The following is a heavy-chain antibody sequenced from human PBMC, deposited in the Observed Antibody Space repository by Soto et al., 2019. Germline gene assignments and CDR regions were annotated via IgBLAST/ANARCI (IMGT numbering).Heavy chain of an antibody. CDR2: IYYSGST. J-gene: IGHJ4*02. V-gene: IGHV4-30-4*01. Sequence: PSETLSLTCTVSGGSISSGDYYWSWIRQPPGKGLEWIGYIYYSGSTYYNPSLKSRVTISVDTSRNQFSLKLSSVIAADTAVYYCARDRHYYYDSSGYFDYWGQGTLVTVSS. CDR1: GGSISSGDYY. CDR3: ARDRHYYYDSSGYFDY. D-gene: IGHD3-22*01.